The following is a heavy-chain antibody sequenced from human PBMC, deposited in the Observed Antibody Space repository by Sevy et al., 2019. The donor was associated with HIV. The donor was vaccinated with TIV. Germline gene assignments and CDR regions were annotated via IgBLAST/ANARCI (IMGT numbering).Heavy chain of an antibody. CDR3: AKHRDTLAAAAYLDH. V-gene: IGHV3-30*02. J-gene: IGHJ4*01. CDR2: IRYDGSTK. D-gene: IGHD6-13*01. CDR1: GFTFSQYG. Sequence: GVSLRLSCAATGFTFSQYGMEWVRQAPGKGLEWVAFIRYDGSTKYYADSVKGRFTISRDNSKNMLYLQMNSLRPEDTALYSCAKHRDTLAAAAYLDHWGHGTLVTVSS.